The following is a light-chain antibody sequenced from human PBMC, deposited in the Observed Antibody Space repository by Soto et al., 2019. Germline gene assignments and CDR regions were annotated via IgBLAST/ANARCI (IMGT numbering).Light chain of an antibody. V-gene: IGKV4-1*01. CDR1: QSLLYSFNNRNY. J-gene: IGKJ1*01. Sequence: DIVVTQSPDSLTVSLGERTTISCRSGQSLLYSFNNRNYIAWYQQKVGRPPKRLITWASTSEPRVPERISGSGSGADFTITISDLQAEDAATYFCHQYCGLPWTFGRGTKV. CDR2: WAS. CDR3: HQYCGLPWT.